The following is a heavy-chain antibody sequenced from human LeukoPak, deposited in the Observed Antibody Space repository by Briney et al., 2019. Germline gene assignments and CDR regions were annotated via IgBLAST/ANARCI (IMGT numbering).Heavy chain of an antibody. V-gene: IGHV3-23*01. CDR1: GFIFSDYW. J-gene: IGHJ4*02. CDR2: ISGSGGST. D-gene: IGHD1-26*01. CDR3: AKDRDDSGSYYADY. Sequence: GGSLRLSCTASGFIFSDYWMRWVRQAPGKGLEWVSAISGSGGSTYYADSVKGRFTISRDNSKNTLYLQMNSLRAEDTAVYYCAKDRDDSGSYYADYWGQGTLVTVSS.